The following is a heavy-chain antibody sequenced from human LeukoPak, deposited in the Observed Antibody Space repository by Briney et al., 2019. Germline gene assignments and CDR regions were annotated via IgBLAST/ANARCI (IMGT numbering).Heavy chain of an antibody. V-gene: IGHV3-21*04. Sequence: PGGSLRLSCAASGFTFSSYSMNWVRQAPGKGLEWVSSISSSSSYIYYADSVKGRFTISRDNAKNSLYLQMNSLRAEDTAVYYCAKDPMTTVTTVDSDWGQGTLVIVSS. D-gene: IGHD4-17*01. CDR2: ISSSSSYI. CDR1: GFTFSSYS. CDR3: AKDPMTTVTTVDSD. J-gene: IGHJ4*02.